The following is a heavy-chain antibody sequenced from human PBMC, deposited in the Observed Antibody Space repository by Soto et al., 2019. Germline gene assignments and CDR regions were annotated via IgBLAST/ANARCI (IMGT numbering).Heavy chain of an antibody. V-gene: IGHV1-69*13. CDR2: IIPIFGTA. J-gene: IGHJ4*02. CDR3: AKDRIMFTFGGVIPLDY. Sequence: SVKVSCKASGGTFSSYAISWVRQAPGHGLEWMGGIIPIFGTANYAQKFQGRVTITADESTSTAYMELSSLRAEDTAVYYCAKDRIMFTFGGVIPLDYWGQGTLVTVSS. D-gene: IGHD3-16*02. CDR1: GGTFSSYA.